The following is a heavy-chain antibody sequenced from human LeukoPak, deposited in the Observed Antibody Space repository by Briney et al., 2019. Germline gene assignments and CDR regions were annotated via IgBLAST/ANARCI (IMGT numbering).Heavy chain of an antibody. D-gene: IGHD3-22*01. CDR2: IKQDGSEK. J-gene: IGHJ4*02. Sequence: GGSLRLSCAASGFTFSSYWMRWVRQARGRGLEWVANIKQDGSEKSYVDSVKGRFTISTDNAKNSLYLQMNSLRAEDTAVYYCARDRIVEGIRDYWGQGTLVTVSS. CDR1: GFTFSSYW. V-gene: IGHV3-7*01. CDR3: ARDRIVEGIRDY.